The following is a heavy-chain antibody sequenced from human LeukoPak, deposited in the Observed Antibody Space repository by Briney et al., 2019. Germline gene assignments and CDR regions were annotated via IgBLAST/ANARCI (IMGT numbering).Heavy chain of an antibody. CDR2: ISGSGGST. Sequence: GGSLRLSCAASGFTFSSYAMSWVRQAPGKGLEWVSAISGSGGSTYYADSVKGRFTISRDNSKNTLYLQMNSLRAEDTAVYYCARGSIVGATKNYFDYWGQGTLVTVSS. CDR1: GFTFSSYA. V-gene: IGHV3-23*01. J-gene: IGHJ4*02. D-gene: IGHD1-26*01. CDR3: ARGSIVGATKNYFDY.